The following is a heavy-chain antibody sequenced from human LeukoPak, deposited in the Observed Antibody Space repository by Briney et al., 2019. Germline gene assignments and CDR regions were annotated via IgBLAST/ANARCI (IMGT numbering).Heavy chain of an antibody. CDR2: INHSGST. D-gene: IGHD2-15*01. CDR3: AREVVVVAAPANWFDP. Sequence: PSETLSLTCAVYGGSFSGYYWSWIRQPPGKGLEWIGEINHSGSTNYNPSLKSRVTISVDTSENQFSLKLSSVTAADTAVYYCAREVVVVAAPANWFDPWGQGTLVTVSS. J-gene: IGHJ5*02. V-gene: IGHV4-34*01. CDR1: GGSFSGYY.